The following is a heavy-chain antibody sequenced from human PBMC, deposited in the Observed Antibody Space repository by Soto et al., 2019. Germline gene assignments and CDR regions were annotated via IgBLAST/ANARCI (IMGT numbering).Heavy chain of an antibody. J-gene: IGHJ3*02. V-gene: IGHV4-30-2*02. CDR2: IYHSGTT. CDR1: GGSSSSGGYS. CDR3: ARRIYGGNSDAFDI. Sequence: SETLSLTCAVSGGSSSSGGYSWSWIRQPPGKGLEWIGYIYHSGTTYYNPSLKSRVTISVDTSKNQFSLKLSSVTAADTAVYYCARRIYGGNSDAFDIWGQGTMVTVSS. D-gene: IGHD4-17*01.